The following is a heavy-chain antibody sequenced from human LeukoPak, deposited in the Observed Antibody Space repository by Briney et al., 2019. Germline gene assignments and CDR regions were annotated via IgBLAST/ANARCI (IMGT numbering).Heavy chain of an antibody. CDR1: GGSISSSSYY. CDR3: ARETPYSSSWSAPDY. J-gene: IGHJ4*02. Sequence: SETLSLTCTVSGGSISSSSYYWGWICQPPGKGLEWIGSIYYSGSTYYNPSLKSRVTISVDTSKNQFSLKLSSVTAADTAVYYCARETPYSSSWSAPDYWGQGTLVTVSS. CDR2: IYYSGST. V-gene: IGHV4-39*07. D-gene: IGHD6-13*01.